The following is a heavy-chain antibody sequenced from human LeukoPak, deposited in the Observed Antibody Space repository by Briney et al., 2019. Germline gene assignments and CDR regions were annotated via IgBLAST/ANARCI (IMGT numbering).Heavy chain of an antibody. D-gene: IGHD1-1*01. CDR1: GFTFSDHH. Sequence: GGSLRLSCAASGFTFSDHHMDWVRQAPGKGLEWVVRIRNKANSYTTEYAAPVKGRFTISRDDSKNSLYLQMNSLKTEDTAVYYCARSSANWPFDYWGQGTLVTVSS. J-gene: IGHJ4*02. CDR3: ARSSANWPFDY. CDR2: IRNKANSYTT. V-gene: IGHV3-72*01.